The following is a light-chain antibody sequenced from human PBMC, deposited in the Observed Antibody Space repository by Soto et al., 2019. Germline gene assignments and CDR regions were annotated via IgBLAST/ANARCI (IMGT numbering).Light chain of an antibody. V-gene: IGLV2-14*01. J-gene: IGLJ7*01. Sequence: QSALTQPASVSGSPGQSITISCTGTSSDVGGYNYVSWYQQHPGKAPKLMIYEVSNRPSGVSNRFSGSKSGNTASLTISGLQAEDEADYYCSSYTSSSTAVFVGGTQLT. CDR2: EVS. CDR3: SSYTSSSTAV. CDR1: SSDVGGYNY.